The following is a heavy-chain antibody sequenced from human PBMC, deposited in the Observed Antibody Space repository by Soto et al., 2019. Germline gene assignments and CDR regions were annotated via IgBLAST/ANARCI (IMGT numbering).Heavy chain of an antibody. J-gene: IGHJ4*02. CDR3: ARGASGNYYQDS. CDR2: NNSDGRST. CDR1: GFTFSSYW. Sequence: GGSLRLSCAASGFTFSSYWMHWVRQAPGKGLVWVSRNNSDGRSTNYADSVKGRFTISRDNDKDTLYLQMNSLRGDDTAVYYCARGASGNYYQDSWSQGTLVTVSS. D-gene: IGHD3-10*01. V-gene: IGHV3-74*01.